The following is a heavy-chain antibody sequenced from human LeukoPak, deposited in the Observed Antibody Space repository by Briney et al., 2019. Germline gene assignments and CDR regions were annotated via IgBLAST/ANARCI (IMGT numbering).Heavy chain of an antibody. V-gene: IGHV4-34*01. D-gene: IGHD3-16*02. CDR1: GGSFSGYY. CDR2: INHSGST. CDR3: ARGNYYVWGSYRYGFDP. J-gene: IGHJ5*02. Sequence: SETLCLTCAVYGGSFSGYYWSWIRQPPGKGLEWIGEINHSGSTNYNPSLKSRVTISVDTSKNQFSLKLSSVTAADTAVYYCARGNYYVWGSYRYGFDPWGQGTLVTVSS.